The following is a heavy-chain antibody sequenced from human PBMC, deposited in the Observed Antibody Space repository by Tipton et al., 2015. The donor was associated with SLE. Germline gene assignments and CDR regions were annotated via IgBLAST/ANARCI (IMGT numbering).Heavy chain of an antibody. J-gene: IGHJ6*03. Sequence: SLRLSCAASGFTFSNYGIHWVRQAPGKGLEWVTVIWYDGSVKFYPDSVKGRFTISRDNSKNTVNLQMNSLRAEDTAVYYCAREQQLAGDDFSYMDVWGKGTTVTVSS. CDR2: IWYDGSVK. V-gene: IGHV3-33*01. CDR1: GFTFSNYG. D-gene: IGHD6-13*01. CDR3: AREQQLAGDDFSYMDV.